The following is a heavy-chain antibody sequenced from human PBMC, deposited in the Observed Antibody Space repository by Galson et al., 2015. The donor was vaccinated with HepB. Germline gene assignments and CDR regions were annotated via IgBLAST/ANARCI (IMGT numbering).Heavy chain of an antibody. D-gene: IGHD2-21*01. CDR1: GGAFGSHA. V-gene: IGHV1-69*13. J-gene: IGHJ6*03. Sequence: SVKVSCKASGGAFGSHAMNWVRQAPGQGLEWMGAIIPIFGTSNYAQTFQDRVTITADESTATAYMELSSLRSEDTAVYFCAGGIVDSRRGPAHPYYYYMDVWGKGTTVTVSS. CDR2: IIPIFGTS. CDR3: AGGIVDSRRGPAHPYYYYMDV.